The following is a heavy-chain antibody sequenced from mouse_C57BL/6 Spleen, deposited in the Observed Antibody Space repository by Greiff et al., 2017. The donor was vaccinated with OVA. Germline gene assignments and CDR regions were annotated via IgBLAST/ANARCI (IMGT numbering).Heavy chain of an antibody. CDR3: ARLEGSTWLAY. CDR1: GYAFTNYL. D-gene: IGHD1-1*02. Sequence: QVQLQQSGAELVRPGTSVKVSCKASGYAFTNYLIEWVKQRPGQGLEWIGVINPGSGGTNYNEKFQGKATLTADKSSSTAYMQLSSLTSEDSAVYFCARLEGSTWLAYWGQGTLVTVSA. V-gene: IGHV1-54*01. J-gene: IGHJ3*01. CDR2: INPGSGGT.